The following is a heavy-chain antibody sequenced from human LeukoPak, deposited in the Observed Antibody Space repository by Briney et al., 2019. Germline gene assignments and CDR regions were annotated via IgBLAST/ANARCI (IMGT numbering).Heavy chain of an antibody. D-gene: IGHD5-12*01. V-gene: IGHV1-18*01. J-gene: IGHJ4*02. CDR1: GYTFTSYG. Sequence: ASVTVSCKASGYTFTSYGISWVRQAPGQGLEWMGWIGAYNGNTNYAQKLQGRVTMTTDTSTSTAYMELRSLRSDDTAVYYCARDSYVVATLRHFDYWGQGTLVTVSS. CDR2: IGAYNGNT. CDR3: ARDSYVVATLRHFDY.